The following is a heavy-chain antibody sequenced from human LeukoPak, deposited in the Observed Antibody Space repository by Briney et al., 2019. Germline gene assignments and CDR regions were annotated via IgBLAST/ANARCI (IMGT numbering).Heavy chain of an antibody. CDR1: GCTFTSYA. Sequence: GASVKVSCKASGCTFTSYAMNWVRQAPGQGLEWMGWINTNTGNPTYAQGFTGRFVFSLDTSVSTAYLQISSLKAEDTAVYYCARAPPSPYYYDSSGYYYGPPDYWGQGTLVTVSS. D-gene: IGHD3-22*01. V-gene: IGHV7-4-1*02. CDR3: ARAPPSPYYYDSSGYYYGPPDY. CDR2: INTNTGNP. J-gene: IGHJ4*02.